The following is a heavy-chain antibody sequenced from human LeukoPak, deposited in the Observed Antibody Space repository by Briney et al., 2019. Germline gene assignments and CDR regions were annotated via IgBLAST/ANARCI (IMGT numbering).Heavy chain of an antibody. CDR1: GFTFSSFA. J-gene: IGHJ4*02. Sequence: QSGGSLRLSCAASGFTFSSFAMSWVRQAAGKGLEWVSIISATGGSTYYADSVKGRFTISRDSSKNTLYLHMNSLKAEDTAVYYCVRAAWELLNWGQGTLVTVSS. CDR2: ISATGGST. D-gene: IGHD1-26*01. V-gene: IGHV3-23*01. CDR3: VRAAWELLN.